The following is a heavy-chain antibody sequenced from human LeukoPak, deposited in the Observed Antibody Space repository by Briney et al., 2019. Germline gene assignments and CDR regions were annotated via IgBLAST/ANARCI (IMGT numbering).Heavy chain of an antibody. Sequence: GRSLRLSCAASGFTFSSYGMHWVRQAPGKGLEWVSAISGSGGSTYYADSVKGRFTISRDNSKNTLYPQMNSLRAEDTAVYYCAKMATRGGIAVAGKGVYFDYWGQGTLVTVSS. V-gene: IGHV3-23*01. J-gene: IGHJ4*02. CDR3: AKMATRGGIAVAGKGVYFDY. D-gene: IGHD6-19*01. CDR1: GFTFSSYG. CDR2: ISGSGGST.